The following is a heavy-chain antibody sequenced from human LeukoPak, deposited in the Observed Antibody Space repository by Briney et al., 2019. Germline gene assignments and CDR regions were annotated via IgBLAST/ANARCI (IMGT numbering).Heavy chain of an antibody. CDR3: ARDSEDIVVVPAAMCSY. CDR1: GYTFTSYG. J-gene: IGHJ4*02. Sequence: ASVKVSCKASGYTFTSYGISWVRQAPGQGLEWMGWISAYNGNTNYAQKLQGRATMTTDTSTSTAYMELRSLRSDDTAVYYCARDSEDIVVVPAAMCSYWGQGTLVTVSS. CDR2: ISAYNGNT. D-gene: IGHD2-2*01. V-gene: IGHV1-18*01.